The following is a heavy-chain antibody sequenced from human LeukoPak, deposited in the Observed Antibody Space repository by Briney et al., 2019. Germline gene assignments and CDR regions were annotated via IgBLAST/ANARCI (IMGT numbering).Heavy chain of an antibody. CDR2: INGDGSST. V-gene: IGHV3-74*01. Sequence: GGSLRLSCAASGFTFSNYWMYWVRQAPGKGLVGVSRINGDGSSTSYADSVKGRFTISRDNARNTLYLQMNSLTPEDTAMYYCARDLSWGGSDFWGQGTLVTVSS. CDR3: ARDLSWGGSDF. D-gene: IGHD7-27*01. CDR1: GFTFSNYW. J-gene: IGHJ4*02.